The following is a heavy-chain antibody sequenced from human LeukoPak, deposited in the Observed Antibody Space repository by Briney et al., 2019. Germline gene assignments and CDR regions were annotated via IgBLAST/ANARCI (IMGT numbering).Heavy chain of an antibody. V-gene: IGHV3-53*01. D-gene: IGHD3-22*01. Sequence: PGGSLRLSCAASVFTVSSNYMSWVRQAPGKGLEWVSVIYSGGSTYYADSVKGRFTISRDNSKNTLYLQMNSLRAEDTAVYYCARDLSHDSSGYSDYWGQGTLVTVSS. CDR3: ARDLSHDSSGYSDY. J-gene: IGHJ4*02. CDR1: VFTVSSNY. CDR2: IYSGGST.